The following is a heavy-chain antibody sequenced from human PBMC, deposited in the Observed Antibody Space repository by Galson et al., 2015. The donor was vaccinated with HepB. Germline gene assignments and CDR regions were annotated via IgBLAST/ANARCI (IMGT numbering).Heavy chain of an antibody. J-gene: IGHJ4*02. CDR1: GFSFSNYA. Sequence: SLRLSCASSGFSFSNYAIHWVRQAPGKGLEWMAVISYDGSNKYYADSVKGRFTISRDNSKNTLYLQMNSLRAEDTALYYCAKDPYLYSALAGTMAGFDYWGQGTLVTVSS. CDR3: AKDPYLYSALAGTMAGFDY. V-gene: IGHV3-30*18. D-gene: IGHD6-19*01. CDR2: ISYDGSNK.